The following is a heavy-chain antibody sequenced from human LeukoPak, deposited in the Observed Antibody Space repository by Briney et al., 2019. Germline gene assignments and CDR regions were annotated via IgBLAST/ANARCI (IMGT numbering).Heavy chain of an antibody. CDR2: IHYSARI. CDR3: TREVRSAWASFDP. V-gene: IGHV4-38-2*02. J-gene: IGHJ5*02. Sequence: SETLSLTCTVSGYSISSGYYWDWIRQPPGKGLEWIGSIHYSARIYYNPSLKSRLTISPDTSKNQFSLKLTSVTAADTAVYYCTREVRSAWASFDPWGQGTLVTVSS. D-gene: IGHD1-26*01. CDR1: GYSISSGYY.